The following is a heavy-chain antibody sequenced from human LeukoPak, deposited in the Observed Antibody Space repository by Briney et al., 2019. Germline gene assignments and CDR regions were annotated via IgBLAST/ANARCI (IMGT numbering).Heavy chain of an antibody. CDR2: ISNSSDSI. J-gene: IGHJ6*03. CDR3: AREGRRPPYYYYYMDV. V-gene: IGHV3-48*04. Sequence: PGGSLRLSCAASGFTFSSYGMSWVRQAPGKGLEWVSYISNSSDSIYYADSVEGRFTISRDNAKNSLYLQMNSLRAEDTAVYYCAREGRRPPYYYYYMDVWGKGTTVTISS. CDR1: GFTFSSYG.